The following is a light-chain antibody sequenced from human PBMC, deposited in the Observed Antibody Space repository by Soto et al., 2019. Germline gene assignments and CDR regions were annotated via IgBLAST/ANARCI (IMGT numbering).Light chain of an antibody. Sequence: DIQMTQSPSTLSASVGDRVTITCRASQSIRSWLAWYQQKPGKAPKLLIYKASSLESGVPSRFSGSGSGTEFTLTISSLQPDDFATYYCQQYNSYSRTFGQGTKV. CDR3: QQYNSYSRT. J-gene: IGKJ1*01. V-gene: IGKV1-5*03. CDR2: KAS. CDR1: QSIRSW.